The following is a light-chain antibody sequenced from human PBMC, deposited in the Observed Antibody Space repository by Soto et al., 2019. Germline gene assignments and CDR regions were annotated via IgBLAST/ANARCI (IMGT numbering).Light chain of an antibody. V-gene: IGLV2-23*01. CDR3: CSYVGASIYV. J-gene: IGLJ1*01. Sequence: QSVLTQPACVSGSAGQSITISCTGTTSFVGTYNFVSWYQQHPGKAPQALIYEGAKRPSGVSNRFSGSTSGSTASLTISGLQTEDEADYYCCSYVGASIYVFGTGTKVTVL. CDR1: TSFVGTYNF. CDR2: EGA.